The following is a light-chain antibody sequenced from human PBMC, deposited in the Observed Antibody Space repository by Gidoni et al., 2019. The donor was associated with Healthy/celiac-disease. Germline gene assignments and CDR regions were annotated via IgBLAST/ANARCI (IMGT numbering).Light chain of an antibody. CDR3: QQSYSTLRT. V-gene: IGKV1-39*01. CDR1: QSISSD. Sequence: DIQMTQSPSSLSASVGDRVTITCRASQSISSDLNMYQQKPGKAPKLLIYAASSLQSGVLSRFSGSGSGTDFTLTISSLQPEDFATYYCQQSYSTLRTFGGGTKVEIK. J-gene: IGKJ4*01. CDR2: AAS.